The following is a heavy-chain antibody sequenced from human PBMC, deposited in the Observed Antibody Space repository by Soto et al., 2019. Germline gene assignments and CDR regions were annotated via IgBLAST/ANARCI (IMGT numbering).Heavy chain of an antibody. V-gene: IGHV1-58*02. CDR3: AAPSRDCSSTSCNERRKYYMDS. D-gene: IGHD2-2*01. J-gene: IGHJ6*03. CDR1: GFTFTSSA. Sequence: ASVKVSCKASGFTFTSSAMQWVRQARGQRLEWIGWIVVGSGNTNYAQKFQERVTITRDMSTSTAYMELSSLRSEDTAGYYCAAPSRDCSSTSCNERRKYYMDSWGKGTTVTVTS. CDR2: IVVGSGNT.